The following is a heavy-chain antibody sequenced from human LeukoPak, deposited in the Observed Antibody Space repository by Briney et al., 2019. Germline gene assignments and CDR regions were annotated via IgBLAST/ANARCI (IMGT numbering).Heavy chain of an antibody. D-gene: IGHD4-17*01. V-gene: IGHV3-30-3*01. CDR1: GFTFSSYA. CDR2: ISYDGSNK. J-gene: IGHJ4*02. CDR3: ARVLRRGDYGDYYYFDY. Sequence: PGRSLRLSCAASGFTFSSYAMHWVRQAPGKGLGWVAVISYDGSNKYYADSVKGRFTISRDNSKNTLYLQMNSLRAEDTAVYYCARVLRRGDYGDYYYFDYWGQGTLVTVSS.